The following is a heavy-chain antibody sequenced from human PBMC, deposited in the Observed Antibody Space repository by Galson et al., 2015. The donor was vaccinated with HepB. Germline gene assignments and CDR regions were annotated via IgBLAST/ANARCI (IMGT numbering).Heavy chain of an antibody. CDR1: GFTFSDYY. CDR2: IWDDGSNT. J-gene: IGHJ3*02. Sequence: SLRLSCAASGFTFSDYYMSWIRQAPGKGLEWVAVIWDDGSNTSYRDSVKGRFTISRDNSKNTLYLQMNSLRAEDTAIYYCARDKSITKSVAGTRSAFDIWGQGTMVTVSS. D-gene: IGHD6-19*01. CDR3: ARDKSITKSVAGTRSAFDI. V-gene: IGHV3-33*08.